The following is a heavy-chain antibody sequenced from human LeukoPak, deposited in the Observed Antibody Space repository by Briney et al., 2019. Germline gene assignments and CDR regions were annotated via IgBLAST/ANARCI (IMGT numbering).Heavy chain of an antibody. J-gene: IGHJ4*02. CDR2: ISPYNGNT. CDR3: VRGSESFEH. CDR1: GYTFTSYV. V-gene: IGHV1-18*01. Sequence: GASVKVSCKASGYTFTSYVISWVRQAPGQGREWVGWISPYNGNTNYAQKFQGRVTMTTDTSTSTAYMELRSLRSDDTAMYYCVRGSESFEHWGQGTLVTVSS. D-gene: IGHD2-15*01.